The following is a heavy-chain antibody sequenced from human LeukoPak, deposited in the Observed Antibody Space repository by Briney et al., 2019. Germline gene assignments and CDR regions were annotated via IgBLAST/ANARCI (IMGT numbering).Heavy chain of an antibody. Sequence: HPGGSLRLSCTASGFTFSTYWMSWVRQTPGKGLEWVANIHPDGDEKYHVGSVKGRFTISRDNAKNSLYLQMNSLRAEDTAVYYCARGREWELPPDSDYWGQGTLVTVSS. CDR2: IHPDGDEK. J-gene: IGHJ4*02. D-gene: IGHD1-26*01. V-gene: IGHV3-7*01. CDR1: GFTFSTYW. CDR3: ARGREWELPPDSDY.